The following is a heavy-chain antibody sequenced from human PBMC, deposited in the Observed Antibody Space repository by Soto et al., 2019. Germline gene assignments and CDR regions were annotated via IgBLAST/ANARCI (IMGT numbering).Heavy chain of an antibody. Sequence: ASVKVSCKASGGTFSSYAINWVRQATGQGLEWMGWMNPNSGNTGYAQKFQGRVTMTRSTSISTAYMELSSLRSEDTAVYYCARSGSIAAAFGFTYGMDVWGQGTTVTVSS. CDR2: MNPNSGNT. V-gene: IGHV1-8*02. D-gene: IGHD6-13*01. CDR1: GGTFSSYA. CDR3: ARSGSIAAAFGFTYGMDV. J-gene: IGHJ6*02.